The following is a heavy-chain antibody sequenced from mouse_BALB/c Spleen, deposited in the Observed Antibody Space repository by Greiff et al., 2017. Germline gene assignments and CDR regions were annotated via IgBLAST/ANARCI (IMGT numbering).Heavy chain of an antibody. CDR1: GYTFTSYW. Sequence: QVQLKESGAELVKPGASVKLSCKTSGYTFTSYWIQWVKQRPGQGLGWIGEIFPGTGTTYYNEKFKGKATLTIDTSSSTAYMQLSSLTSEDSAVYFCARYGGSYAMDYWGQGTSVTVSS. D-gene: IGHD1-1*02. CDR3: ARYGGSYAMDY. V-gene: IGHV1S132*01. CDR2: IFPGTGTT. J-gene: IGHJ4*01.